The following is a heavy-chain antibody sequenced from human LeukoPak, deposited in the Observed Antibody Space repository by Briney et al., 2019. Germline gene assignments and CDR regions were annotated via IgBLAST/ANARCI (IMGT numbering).Heavy chain of an antibody. CDR3: ASIAVDAFDI. CDR2: IWYDGSNK. D-gene: IGHD6-19*01. CDR1: GFTFSSYG. V-gene: IGHV3-33*01. Sequence: GGSPRLSCAASGFTFSSYGMHWVRQAPGKGLEWVAVIWYDGSNKYYADSVKGRFTISGDNSKNTLYLQMNSLRAEDTAVYYCASIAVDAFDIWGQGTMVTVSS. J-gene: IGHJ3*02.